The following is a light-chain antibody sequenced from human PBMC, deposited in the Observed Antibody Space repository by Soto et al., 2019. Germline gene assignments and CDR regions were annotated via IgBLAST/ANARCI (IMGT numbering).Light chain of an antibody. J-gene: IGKJ4*01. CDR3: QQRSDWPLT. V-gene: IGKV3-11*01. Sequence: EIELTQSPVTLSLSPGERATLSCRASQSISSSLAWYQQIPGRAPRLLIYDASNRATGIPARFSGSGSGTDFTLTISILEPEDFAVYYCQQRSDWPLTFGGGTKVEIK. CDR1: QSISSS. CDR2: DAS.